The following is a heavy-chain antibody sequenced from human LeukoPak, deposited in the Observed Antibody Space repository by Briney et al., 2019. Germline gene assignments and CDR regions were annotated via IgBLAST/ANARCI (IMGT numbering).Heavy chain of an antibody. D-gene: IGHD6-19*01. V-gene: IGHV3-74*01. Sequence: GGSLRLSCAASGFSFSGCSMHWVRQAPGKGLVWVSRVHCDGSTTNYADSVQGRFTISRDSAKNMVYLQMNSLRAEDTAVYFCVRSENYMWLWGQGTLVTVSS. CDR2: VHCDGSTT. CDR3: VRSENYMWL. CDR1: GFSFSGCS. J-gene: IGHJ4*02.